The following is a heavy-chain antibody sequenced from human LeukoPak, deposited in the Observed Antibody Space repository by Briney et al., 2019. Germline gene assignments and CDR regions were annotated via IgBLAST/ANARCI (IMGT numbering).Heavy chain of an antibody. Sequence: SETLSLTCAVYGGSFSGYYWSWIRQPPGKGLEWIGEINHSGSTNYSPSLKSRVTISVDTSKTQCSLKLSSVTAADTAVYYCARDRGIVATITVFDPWGQGTLVTVSS. D-gene: IGHD5-12*01. CDR3: ARDRGIVATITVFDP. J-gene: IGHJ5*02. CDR2: INHSGST. CDR1: GGSFSGYY. V-gene: IGHV4-34*01.